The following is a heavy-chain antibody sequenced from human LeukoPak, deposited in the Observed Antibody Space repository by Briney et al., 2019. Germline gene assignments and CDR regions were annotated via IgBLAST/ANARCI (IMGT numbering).Heavy chain of an antibody. D-gene: IGHD3-10*01. CDR1: GGTFSSYA. Sequence: SVKVSCMASGGTFSSYAISWVRQAPGQGLEWMGGIIPIFGTANYAQKFQGRVTMTRNTSISTAYMELSSLRSEDTAVYYCARMTYGSGSNNWFDPWGQGTLVTVSS. J-gene: IGHJ5*02. V-gene: IGHV1-69*05. CDR3: ARMTYGSGSNNWFDP. CDR2: IIPIFGTA.